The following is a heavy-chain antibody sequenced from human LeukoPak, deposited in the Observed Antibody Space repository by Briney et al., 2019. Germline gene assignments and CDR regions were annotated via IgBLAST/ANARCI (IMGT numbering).Heavy chain of an antibody. D-gene: IGHD3-10*01. CDR3: ARDSYGSGYSFDY. J-gene: IGHJ4*02. CDR1: GGSLSSYY. V-gene: IGHV4-59*01. Sequence: PSETLSLTYTVSGGSLSSYYWSWIRQPPGKGLEWIGYIYYSGSTNYNPSLKSRVTISVDTSKNQFSLKLSSVTAADTAVYYCARDSYGSGYSFDYWGQGTLVTVSS. CDR2: IYYSGST.